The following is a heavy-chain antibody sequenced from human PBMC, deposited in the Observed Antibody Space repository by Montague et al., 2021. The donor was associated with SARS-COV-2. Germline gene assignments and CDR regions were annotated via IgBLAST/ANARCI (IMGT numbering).Heavy chain of an antibody. V-gene: IGHV4-59*12. D-gene: IGHD1-26*01. CDR1: GGSITNYY. Sequence: SETLSLTCTVSGGSITNYYWTWIRQPPGRGLEWIGYIYYSATTNYNPSLKSRVTMSIDTSKNQFSLSLTSVTAADSAVYYCARLRRGTYYVSFDPWGQGTLVSGSS. J-gene: IGHJ5*02. CDR2: IYYSATT. CDR3: ARLRRGTYYVSFDP.